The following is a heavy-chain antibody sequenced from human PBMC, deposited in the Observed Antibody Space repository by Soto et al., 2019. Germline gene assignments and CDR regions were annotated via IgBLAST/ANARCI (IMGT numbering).Heavy chain of an antibody. J-gene: IGHJ3*02. CDR1: GFTFSSYA. Sequence: GGSLILSCAASGFTFSSYAMSWVRQATGKGLEWVSAISGSGGSTYYADSVKGRFTISRDNSKNTLYLQMNSLRAEDTAVYYCAKLVVVVAATGHDAFDIWGQGTMVTVSS. V-gene: IGHV3-23*01. CDR2: ISGSGGST. CDR3: AKLVVVVAATGHDAFDI. D-gene: IGHD2-15*01.